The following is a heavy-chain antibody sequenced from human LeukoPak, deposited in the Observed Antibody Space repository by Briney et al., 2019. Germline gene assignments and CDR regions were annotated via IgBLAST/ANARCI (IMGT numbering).Heavy chain of an antibody. CDR3: AKADRSGYCNPLSVTPDY. CDR1: GFTFDDYA. CDR2: ISWNSGSI. V-gene: IGHV3-9*01. J-gene: IGHJ4*02. Sequence: GGSLRLSCAASGFTFDDYAMHWVRQAPVKGLEWVSGISWNSGSIGYADSVKGRFTISRHNAKNSLYLQMNSLRAEDTALYYCAKADRSGYCNPLSVTPDYWGQGTLVTVSS. D-gene: IGHD3-22*01.